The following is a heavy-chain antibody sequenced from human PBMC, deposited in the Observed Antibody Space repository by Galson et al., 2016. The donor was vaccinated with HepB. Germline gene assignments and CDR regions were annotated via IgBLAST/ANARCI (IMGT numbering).Heavy chain of an antibody. J-gene: IGHJ6*01. CDR2: ITNSGTI. Sequence: TLSLTCDVYGGSPSSYYWSWIRQPPGKGLEWIGEITNSGTINYNPSLKSRVAISTDKSKNQFALRLASVTAADTAVYFCASKEWTSKSHYFYGLDVWGQGTTVIVSS. CDR3: ASKEWTSKSHYFYGLDV. D-gene: IGHD3-3*01. V-gene: IGHV4-34*01. CDR1: GGSPSSYY.